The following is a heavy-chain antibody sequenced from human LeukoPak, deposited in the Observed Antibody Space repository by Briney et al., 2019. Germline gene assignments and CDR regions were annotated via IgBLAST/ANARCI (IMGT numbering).Heavy chain of an antibody. J-gene: IGHJ4*02. CDR1: DFTFGAYW. Sequence: GGSLRLSCVTSDFTFGAYWMSWVRQAPGKGLEWVANIKKDGSEKYYVDSVKGRFTISRDNVKNSLYLQMNSLRAEDTAVYYCARYEVYGEGYAYWGQGTLVTVSS. CDR3: ARYEVYGEGYAY. V-gene: IGHV3-7*01. CDR2: IKKDGSEK. D-gene: IGHD4-17*01.